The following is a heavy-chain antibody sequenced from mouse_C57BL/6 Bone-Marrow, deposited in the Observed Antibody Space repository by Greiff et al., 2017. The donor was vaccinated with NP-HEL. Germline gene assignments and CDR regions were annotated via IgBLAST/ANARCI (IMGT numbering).Heavy chain of an antibody. D-gene: IGHD1-1*01. J-gene: IGHJ3*01. CDR1: GFSLSTFGMG. CDR3: ARIPYYGSSSWFAY. Sequence: QVTLKVSGPGILQPSQTLSLTCSFSGFSLSTFGMGVGWIRQPSGKGLEWLAHIWWDDDKYYNPALKSRLTISKDTSKHQVFIKSANVDTADTATYYCARIPYYGSSSWFAYWGQGTLVTVSA. V-gene: IGHV8-8*01. CDR2: IWWDDDK.